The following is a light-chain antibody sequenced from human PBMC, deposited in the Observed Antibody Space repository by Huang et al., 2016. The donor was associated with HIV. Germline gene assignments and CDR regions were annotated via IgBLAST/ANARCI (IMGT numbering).Light chain of an antibody. J-gene: IGKJ1*01. Sequence: EIVLTQSPGTLSLSPGERTTLSCRASQSVSSGYLAWYQQKPGQAPRLLIYGASTRATGIPGRCSGSGSGTDFTLTISRLQPEDFAVYYCQQYGSSPATFGQGTKV. CDR2: GAS. CDR1: QSVSSGY. CDR3: QQYGSSPAT. V-gene: IGKV3-20*01.